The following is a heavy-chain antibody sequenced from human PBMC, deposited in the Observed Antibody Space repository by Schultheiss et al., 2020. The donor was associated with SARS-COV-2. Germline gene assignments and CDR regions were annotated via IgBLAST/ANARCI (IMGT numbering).Heavy chain of an antibody. D-gene: IGHD3-10*01. J-gene: IGHJ4*02. CDR1: GYTFTSYY. Sequence: ASVKVSCKASGYTFTSYYMHWVRQAPGQGLEWMGGIIPIFGTANYAQKLQGRVTMTTDTSTSTAYMDLRSLRSDDTAVYYCAREAGDPSAPPLYYFDYWGQGTLVTVSS. V-gene: IGHV1-18*04. CDR2: IIPIFGTA. CDR3: AREAGDPSAPPLYYFDY.